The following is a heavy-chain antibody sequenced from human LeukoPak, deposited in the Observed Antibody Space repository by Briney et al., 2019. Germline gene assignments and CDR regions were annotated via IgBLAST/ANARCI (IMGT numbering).Heavy chain of an antibody. V-gene: IGHV3-7*01. CDR3: ARVGKNGWDFDH. CDR1: GFTFDDYG. Sequence: PGGSLRLSCATSGFTFDDYGMSWVRQAPGKGLAWVANIIEDGNLKYYVDSVKGRFTISRDNTKNSLYLQMKSLRADDTAVYYCARVGKNGWDFDHWGQGTLVTVSS. J-gene: IGHJ4*02. CDR2: IIEDGNLK. D-gene: IGHD6-19*01.